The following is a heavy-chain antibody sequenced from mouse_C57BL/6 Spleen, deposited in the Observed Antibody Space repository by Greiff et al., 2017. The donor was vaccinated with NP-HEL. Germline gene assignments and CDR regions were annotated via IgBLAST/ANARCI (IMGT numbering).Heavy chain of an antibody. CDR2: INYDGSST. CDR1: GFTFSDYY. V-gene: IGHV5-16*01. CDR3: ARVDYERMDY. J-gene: IGHJ4*01. Sequence: EVKLVESEGGLVQPGSSMKLSCTASGFTFSDYYMAWVRQVPEKGLEWVANINYDGSSTYYLDSLKSRFIISRDNAKNILYLQMSSLKSEDTATYYCARVDYERMDYWGQGTSVTVSS. D-gene: IGHD2-4*01.